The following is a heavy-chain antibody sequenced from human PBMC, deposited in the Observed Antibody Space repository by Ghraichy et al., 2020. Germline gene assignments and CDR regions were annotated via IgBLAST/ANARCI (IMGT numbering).Heavy chain of an antibody. V-gene: IGHV3-49*03. D-gene: IGHD6-19*01. CDR3: TRLSSGWSFDS. J-gene: IGHJ4*02. Sequence: GGSLRLSCTASGFPFGDYGMSWFRQAPGKGLEWLGFIRSNAFGGAAEHAASVKVRFTISREDSRSIAYLQMDSLKIDDTAVYYCTRLSSGWSFDSWGQGALVIVSS. CDR2: IRSNAFGGAA. CDR1: GFPFGDYG.